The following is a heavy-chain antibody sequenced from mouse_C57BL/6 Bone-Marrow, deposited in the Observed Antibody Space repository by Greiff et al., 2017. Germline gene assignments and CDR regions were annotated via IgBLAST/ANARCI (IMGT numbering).Heavy chain of an antibody. CDR3: ATYYFHAMDY. V-gene: IGHV5-17*01. CDR2: ISSGSSTI. CDR1: GFTFSDYG. J-gene: IGHJ4*01. D-gene: IGHD1-1*01. Sequence: EVNVVESGGGLVKPGGSLKLSCAASGFTFSDYGMHWVRQAPEKGLEWVAYISSGSSTIYYADTVKGRFTISRDNAKNTLFLQMTSLRSEDTAMYYCATYYFHAMDYWGQGTSVTVSS.